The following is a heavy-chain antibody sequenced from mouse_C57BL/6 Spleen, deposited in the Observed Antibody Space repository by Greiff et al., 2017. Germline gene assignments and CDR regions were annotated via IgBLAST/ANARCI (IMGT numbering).Heavy chain of an antibody. V-gene: IGHV1-64*01. D-gene: IGHD1-1*01. CDR3: AREGYGSSFDY. J-gene: IGHJ2*01. CDR1: GYTCTSYW. Sequence: QVQLKQSGAELVKPGASVKLSCKASGYTCTSYWMHWVKQRPGQGLEWIGMIHPNSGSTNYNEKFKSKATLTVDKSSSTAYMQLSSLTSEDSAVYYCAREGYGSSFDYWGQGTTLTVSS. CDR2: IHPNSGST.